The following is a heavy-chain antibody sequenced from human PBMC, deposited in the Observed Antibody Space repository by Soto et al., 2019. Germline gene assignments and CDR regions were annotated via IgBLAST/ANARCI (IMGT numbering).Heavy chain of an antibody. J-gene: IGHJ5*02. D-gene: IGHD6-19*01. CDR3: ARALRIGAVAGLDG. V-gene: IGHV3-33*01. Sequence: VAVIWYDGSNKYYADSVKGRFTISRDNSKNTLYLQMNSLRAEDTAVYYCARALRIGAVAGLDGWGQGTLVTVSS. CDR2: IWYDGSNK.